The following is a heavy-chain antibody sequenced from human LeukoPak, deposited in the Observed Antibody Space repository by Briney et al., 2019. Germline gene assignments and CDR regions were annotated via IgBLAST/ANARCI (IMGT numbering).Heavy chain of an antibody. CDR1: GFIFSQYS. J-gene: IGHJ5*02. D-gene: IGHD5-12*01. CDR3: ARDAGNSGYGCDL. V-gene: IGHV3-48*01. CDR2: IRSTGDT. Sequence: GGSLRLSCAASGFIFSQYSINWVRQAPGKGLEWVSHIRSTGDTFYADSVKGRFTISRDNARNSLYLQMNSLRAEDTAMSYCARDAGNSGYGCDLWGQGTLVTVSS.